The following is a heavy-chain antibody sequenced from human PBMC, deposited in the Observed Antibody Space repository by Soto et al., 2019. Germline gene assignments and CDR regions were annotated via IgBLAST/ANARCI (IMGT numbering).Heavy chain of an antibody. J-gene: IGHJ3*02. V-gene: IGHV4-30-2*01. Sequence: SLTFALSVCYIGCGYDSLSWIRQPPGKGLEWIGFIYNSGRTYYNSSLKSRVTISVDRSKNHFFLNLTSVTAADTAVYYCATYRKFFQIWGQGTKVNLSS. CDR1: VCYIGCGYDS. CDR3: ATYRKFFQI. CDR2: IYNSGRT.